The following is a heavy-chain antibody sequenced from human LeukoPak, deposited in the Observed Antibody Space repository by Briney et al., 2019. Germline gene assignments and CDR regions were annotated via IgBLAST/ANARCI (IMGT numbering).Heavy chain of an antibody. J-gene: IGHJ6*03. CDR3: ARLTGTYYYYYMDV. D-gene: IGHD1-7*01. V-gene: IGHV4-39*07. CDR1: GGSISSSCCS. CDR2: AHYSGST. Sequence: SETLSLTCTVSGGSISSSCCSWGWIRQPPGKGLEWIGSAHYSGSTYYNPSLKSRVTISVDTSKDQFSLKLSSVTAADTAVYYCARLTGTYYYYYMDVWGKGTTVTVSS.